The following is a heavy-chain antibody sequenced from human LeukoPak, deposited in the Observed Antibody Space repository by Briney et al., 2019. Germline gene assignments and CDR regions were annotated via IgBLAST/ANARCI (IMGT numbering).Heavy chain of an antibody. Sequence: PGGSLRLSCAASGFTFSNAWMSWVRQAPGKGLEWVGRTKSKTDGGTTDYAAPVKGRFTISRDDSKNTLYLQMNSLKTEDTAVYYCTTDYYDSSGYYNYMDVWGKGTTVTVSS. CDR1: GFTFSNAW. J-gene: IGHJ6*03. V-gene: IGHV3-15*01. CDR2: TKSKTDGGTT. D-gene: IGHD3-22*01. CDR3: TTDYYDSSGYYNYMDV.